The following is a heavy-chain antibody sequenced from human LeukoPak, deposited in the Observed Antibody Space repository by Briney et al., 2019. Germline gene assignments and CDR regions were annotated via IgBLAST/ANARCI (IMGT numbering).Heavy chain of an antibody. CDR3: ARGYCSGGSCYLFDY. V-gene: IGHV4-34*01. D-gene: IGHD2-15*01. J-gene: IGHJ4*02. Sequence: SETLSLTRAGYGGSFSGYYWSWIRPPPGKGLEWIGEINHSGSTNYNPSLKSRVTISVDTSKNQISLKLSSVTAADTAVYYCARGYCSGGSCYLFDYWGQGTLVTVSS. CDR1: GGSFSGYY. CDR2: INHSGST.